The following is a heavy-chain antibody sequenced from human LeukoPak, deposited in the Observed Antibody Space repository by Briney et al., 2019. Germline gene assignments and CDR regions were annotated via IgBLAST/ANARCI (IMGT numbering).Heavy chain of an antibody. CDR1: GFTFSSYS. CDR2: ISSSSSTL. Sequence: PGGSLRLSCAASGFTFSSYSMNWVRQAPGKGLEWVSYISSSSSTLYYADSVKGRFTISRDNAKNSLYLQMNSLRAEDTAVYYCAREREPVTTEFDYWGQGTLVTVSS. D-gene: IGHD4-17*01. V-gene: IGHV3-48*01. J-gene: IGHJ4*02. CDR3: AREREPVTTEFDY.